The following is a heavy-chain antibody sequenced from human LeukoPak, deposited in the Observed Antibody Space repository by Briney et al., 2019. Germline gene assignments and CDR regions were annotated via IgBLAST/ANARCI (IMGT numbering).Heavy chain of an antibody. D-gene: IGHD3-22*01. Sequence: SETLSLTCVVYGESFSGYSWSWIRQPPGKGLEWIGEINQRRNTNYNPSLKSRVTISIDTSKNQFSLKLSSVTAADTAVYYCARRNSRRITMIVVVITSHFDYWGQGTLVTVSS. CDR2: INQRRNT. V-gene: IGHV4-34*01. CDR1: GESFSGYS. CDR3: ARRNSRRITMIVVVITSHFDY. J-gene: IGHJ4*02.